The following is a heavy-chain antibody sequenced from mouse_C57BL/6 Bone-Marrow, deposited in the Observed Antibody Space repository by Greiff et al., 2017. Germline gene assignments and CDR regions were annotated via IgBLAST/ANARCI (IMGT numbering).Heavy chain of an antibody. CDR1: GYTFTSYW. D-gene: IGHD1-1*01. CDR3: ARGVYGSSMGYWYFDV. J-gene: IGHJ1*03. V-gene: IGHV1-55*01. CDR2: IYPGSGST. Sequence: QVQLQQPGAELVKPGASVKMSCKASGYTFTSYWITWVKQRPGQGLEWIGDIYPGSGSTNYNEKFKSKATLTVDTSSSTAYMQLSSLTSEDSAVYYGARGVYGSSMGYWYFDVWGTGTTVTVSS.